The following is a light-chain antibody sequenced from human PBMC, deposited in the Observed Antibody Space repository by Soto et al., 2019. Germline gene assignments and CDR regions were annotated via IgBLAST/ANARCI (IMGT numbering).Light chain of an antibody. Sequence: DIQMTQSPSTLSGSVGDRVTITCRASQTISSWLAWYQQKPGKAPKLLIYKASTLKSGVPSRFSGSGSGTEFTLTISSLQPDDFATYYCQHDNSYSEAFGQGTKVDIK. J-gene: IGKJ1*01. CDR2: KAS. CDR1: QTISSW. CDR3: QHDNSYSEA. V-gene: IGKV1-5*03.